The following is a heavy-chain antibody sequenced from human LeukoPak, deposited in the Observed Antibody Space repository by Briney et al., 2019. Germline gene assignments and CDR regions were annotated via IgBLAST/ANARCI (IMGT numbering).Heavy chain of an antibody. V-gene: IGHV1-2*02. J-gene: IGHJ1*01. CDR2: INPNSGGT. D-gene: IGHD3-22*01. Sequence: ASVKVSCKASGYTFTGYYMHWVRQAPGQGLEWMGWINPNSGGTNYAQKFQGRVTMTRDTSISTAYMELSRLRSDDTAVYYCARSYYDSSGYYLAEYFQHWGQGTLVTVSS. CDR1: GYTFTGYY. CDR3: ARSYYDSSGYYLAEYFQH.